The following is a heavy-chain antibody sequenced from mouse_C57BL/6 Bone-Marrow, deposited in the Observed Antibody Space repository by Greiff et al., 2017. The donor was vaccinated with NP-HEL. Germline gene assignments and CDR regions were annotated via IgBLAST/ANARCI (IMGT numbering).Heavy chain of an antibody. Sequence: QVQLKESGPGLVAPSQSLSITCTVSGFSLTSYAISWVSQPPGKGLEWLGVIWTGGGTNYNYDLKSRMSISKDNSKSQVFLKTNSLQTDDTARYDSAINHYGNPFAYWGQGTLVTVSA. CDR1: GFSLTSYA. V-gene: IGHV2-9-1*01. CDR3: AINHYGNPFAY. J-gene: IGHJ3*01. D-gene: IGHD2-1*01. CDR2: IWTGGGT.